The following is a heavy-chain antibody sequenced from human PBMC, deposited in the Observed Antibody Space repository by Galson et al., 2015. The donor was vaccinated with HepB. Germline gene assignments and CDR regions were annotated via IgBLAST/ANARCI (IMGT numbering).Heavy chain of an antibody. J-gene: IGHJ4*02. CDR2: IKSKTDGGTT. V-gene: IGHV3-15*01. CDR1: GFTFSNAW. D-gene: IGHD3-22*01. CDR3: TTGRWGIVVTLDY. Sequence: SLRLSCAASGFTFSNAWMSWVRQAPGKGLEWVGRIKSKTDGGTTDYAAPVKGRFTISRDDSKNTLYLQMNSLKTEDTAVYYCTTGRWGIVVTLDYWGQGTLVTVSS.